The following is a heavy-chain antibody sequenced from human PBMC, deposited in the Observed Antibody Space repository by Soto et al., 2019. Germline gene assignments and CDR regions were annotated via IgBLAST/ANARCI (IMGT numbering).Heavy chain of an antibody. J-gene: IGHJ5*02. V-gene: IGHV3-23*01. Sequence: EGQLLQSGGDLVQPGGSLTLSCAGSGLTLRSYAMTWIRQTPEKVLVCVSTISGRSAVPSDAVSVNGRFTVSRDNSKNTLYLHMNCLKPADPAIYYCAKGGAFTGGFDPWGQGNRVTVSA. CDR3: AKGGAFTGGFDP. D-gene: IGHD3-16*01. CDR1: GLTLRSYA. CDR2: ISGRSAVP.